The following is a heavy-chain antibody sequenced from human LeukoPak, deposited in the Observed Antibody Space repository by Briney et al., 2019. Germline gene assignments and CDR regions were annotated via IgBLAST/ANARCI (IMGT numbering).Heavy chain of an antibody. J-gene: IGHJ4*02. V-gene: IGHV1-18*01. CDR1: GYTFTIYG. D-gene: IGHD3-22*01. CDR3: ARDYYDSSGSLDY. CDR2: ISAYNGNT. Sequence: GASVKVSCTASGYTFTIYGISWVPPAPGQGREWVGWISAYNGNTNYAQKLQGRVTMTTDTSTSTAYMELRSLRSDDTAVYYCARDYYDSSGSLDYWGEETLVTVSS.